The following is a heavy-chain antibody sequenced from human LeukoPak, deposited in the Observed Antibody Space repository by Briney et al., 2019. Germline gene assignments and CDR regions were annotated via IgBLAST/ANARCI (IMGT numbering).Heavy chain of an antibody. CDR2: ISAYNGNT. Sequence: ASVKVSCKASGYTFTSYDINWVRQAPGQGLEWMGWISAYNGNTNYAQKLQGRVTMTTDTSTSTAYMELRSLRSDDTAVYYCARGICGGDCYWDYFDYWGQGTLVTVSS. V-gene: IGHV1-18*01. J-gene: IGHJ4*02. D-gene: IGHD2-21*01. CDR1: GYTFTSYD. CDR3: ARGICGGDCYWDYFDY.